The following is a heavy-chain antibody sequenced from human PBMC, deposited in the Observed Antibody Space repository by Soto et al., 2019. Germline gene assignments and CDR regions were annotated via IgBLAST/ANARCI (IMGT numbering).Heavy chain of an antibody. V-gene: IGHV4-39*01. CDR2: IYYSGST. Sequence: SATLSLTCTFSGGSISSSSYYWGWIRQPPGKELEWIGSIYYSGSTYYNPSLKSRVTISVHTSKNQFSLQLSSVTAADTAVYYCARLRSGRYYTPEYFQQWGQGTLVTVP. CDR1: GGSISSSSYY. CDR3: ARLRSGRYYTPEYFQQ. J-gene: IGHJ1*01. D-gene: IGHD1-26*01.